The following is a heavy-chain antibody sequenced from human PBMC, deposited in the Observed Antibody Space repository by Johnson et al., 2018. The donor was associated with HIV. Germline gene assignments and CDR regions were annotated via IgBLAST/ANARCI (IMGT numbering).Heavy chain of an antibody. D-gene: IGHD3-10*01. J-gene: IGHJ3*02. CDR3: ARDLGYYYGSGSYYRDAFDI. Sequence: VQLVESGGGLVQPGGSLRLSCAASGFTFSSYWMNWVRQAPGKGLEWVANIEQDGSEKYYVDSVKGRFTISRDNAKNSLYLQMNSLRADDTAVYYCARDLGYYYGSGSYYRDAFDIWGQGTMVTVSS. CDR1: GFTFSSYW. V-gene: IGHV3-7*05. CDR2: IEQDGSEK.